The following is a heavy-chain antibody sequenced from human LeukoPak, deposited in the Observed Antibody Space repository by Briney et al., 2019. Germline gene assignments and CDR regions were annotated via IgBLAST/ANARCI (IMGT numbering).Heavy chain of an antibody. CDR1: GFTFGSYA. D-gene: IGHD6-19*01. J-gene: IGHJ4*02. Sequence: GGSMRLSCAASGFTFGSYAMSWVRQAPGKGLEWVSAISGSGGSTYYADSVKGRFTISRDNSKNTLYLQMNSLRAEDTAVYYCAKLSGWYGLDYWGQGTLVTVSS. CDR3: AKLSGWYGLDY. CDR2: ISGSGGST. V-gene: IGHV3-23*01.